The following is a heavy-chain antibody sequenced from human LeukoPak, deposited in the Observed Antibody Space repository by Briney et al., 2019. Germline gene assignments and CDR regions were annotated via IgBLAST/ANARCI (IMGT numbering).Heavy chain of an antibody. Sequence: GGSLRLSCAASGFTVSSNFMSWVRQAPGKGLEWVSVILTAGKTYYADSVKGRFTISRDNAKNSLYLQMNSLRAEDTAVYFCARDLEDYNNYGEMAIWGQGTLVTVSS. V-gene: IGHV3-53*01. CDR1: GFTVSSNF. CDR2: ILTAGKT. J-gene: IGHJ4*02. D-gene: IGHD4-11*01. CDR3: ARDLEDYNNYGEMAI.